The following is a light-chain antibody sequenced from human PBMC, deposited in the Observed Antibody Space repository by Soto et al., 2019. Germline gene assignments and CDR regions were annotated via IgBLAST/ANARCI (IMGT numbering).Light chain of an antibody. CDR1: QSIGGY. J-gene: IGKJ1*01. CDR2: VAS. Sequence: DIQMTQSPSSLSASVGDRVTITCRASQSIGGYINWYQHKPGKPPNLLIYVASSLQSGVPSRFSGSGSGTDFTLAISSLQPEDFATYYCQQSDSTPWTFGQGTKVEIK. V-gene: IGKV1-39*01. CDR3: QQSDSTPWT.